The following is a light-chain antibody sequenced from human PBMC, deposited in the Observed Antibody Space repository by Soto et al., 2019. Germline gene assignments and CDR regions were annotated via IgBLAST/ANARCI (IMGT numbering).Light chain of an antibody. CDR2: RND. CDR1: NSNIGSNP. Sequence: QSVLTQPPSASGAPGQRVTISCSGSNSNIGSNPVYWYQHLPTTAPKLLIYRNDQRRSGVPDRFSGSKSGTSASLAISGLRPEDEADYFCSAWDDSLRGILIGGGTQLTVL. CDR3: SAWDDSLRGIL. V-gene: IGLV1-47*01. J-gene: IGLJ2*01.